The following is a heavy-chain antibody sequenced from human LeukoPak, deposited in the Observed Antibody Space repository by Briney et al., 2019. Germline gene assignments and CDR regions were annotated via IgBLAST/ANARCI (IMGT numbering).Heavy chain of an antibody. V-gene: IGHV4-30-2*01. J-gene: IGHJ3*02. CDR3: ARQRTVSTTRGFDI. D-gene: IGHD5/OR15-5a*01. CDR1: GDSIKNGAYT. Sequence: SETLSLTCAVSGDSIKNGAYTWSWIRQPPGKGLEWIGDIYHSGSSNYNPSLKSRVTLSVDMSKNQFSLNLSSVTAADTAVYWCARQRTVSTTRGFDIWGQGTMVTVSS. CDR2: IYHSGSS.